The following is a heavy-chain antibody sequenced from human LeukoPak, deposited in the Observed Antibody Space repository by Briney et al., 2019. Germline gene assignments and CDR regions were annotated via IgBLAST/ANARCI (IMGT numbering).Heavy chain of an antibody. D-gene: IGHD6-6*01. J-gene: IGHJ6*03. Sequence: ASVKVSCKASGGTFSSYAISWVRQAPGQGLEWMGGIIPIFGTANYAQKFQGRVTITTDESTSTAYTELSSLRSEDTAVYYCARNGEYSSSSGSYYYYYYMDVWGKGTTVTVSS. CDR3: ARNGEYSSSSGSYYYYYYMDV. CDR2: IIPIFGTA. CDR1: GGTFSSYA. V-gene: IGHV1-69*05.